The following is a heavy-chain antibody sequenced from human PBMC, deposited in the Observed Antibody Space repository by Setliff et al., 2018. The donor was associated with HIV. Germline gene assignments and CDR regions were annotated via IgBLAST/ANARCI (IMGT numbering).Heavy chain of an antibody. V-gene: IGHV4-38-2*01. CDR3: ARLLRSGYSTTWYEGGAAWWFDP. J-gene: IGHJ5*02. Sequence: PSETLSLTCAVSGYSISSGYYWAWIRQSPGKGLDWIGSIHHSGTTYYNPSLKSRVTISVDTATNQVSLNLSSVTAADTAVYYCARLLRSGYSTTWYEGGAAWWFDPWGQGTLVTVSS. CDR1: GYSISSGYY. CDR2: IHHSGTT. D-gene: IGHD6-13*01.